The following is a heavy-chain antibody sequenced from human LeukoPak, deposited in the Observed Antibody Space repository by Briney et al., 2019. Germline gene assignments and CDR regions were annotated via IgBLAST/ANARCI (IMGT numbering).Heavy chain of an antibody. D-gene: IGHD1-26*01. J-gene: IGHJ6*02. V-gene: IGHV3-11*01. Sequence: PGGSLRLSCAASGFTFSDYYMSWIRQAPGKGLEWVSYISSSGSTIYYADSVKGRFTISRDNAKNSLYLQMNSLRAEDTAVYYCASTASNGAYYYYYGMDVWGQGTTVTVSS. CDR3: ASTASNGAYYYYYGMDV. CDR1: GFTFSDYY. CDR2: ISSSGSTI.